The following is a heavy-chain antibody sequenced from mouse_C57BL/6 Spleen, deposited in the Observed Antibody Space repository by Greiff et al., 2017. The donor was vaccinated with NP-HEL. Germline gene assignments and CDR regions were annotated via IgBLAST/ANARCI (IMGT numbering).Heavy chain of an antibody. V-gene: IGHV1-4*01. D-gene: IGHD1-1*01. Sequence: QVQLKESGAELARPGASVKMSCKASGYTFTSYTMHWVKQRPGQGLEWIGYINPSSGYTKYNQKFKDKATLTADKCSSTAYMQLSSLTSEDSAVYYCARSIYYGSSPSYWYFDVWGTGTTVTVSS. CDR2: INPSSGYT. CDR3: ARSIYYGSSPSYWYFDV. CDR1: GYTFTSYT. J-gene: IGHJ1*03.